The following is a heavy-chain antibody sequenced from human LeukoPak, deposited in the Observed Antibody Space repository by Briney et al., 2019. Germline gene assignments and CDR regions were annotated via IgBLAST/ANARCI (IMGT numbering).Heavy chain of an antibody. J-gene: IGHJ4*02. CDR2: INPDGTDT. Sequence: GGSLRLSCAASGFTFSNFWMHWVRQAPGMVPVWVSQINPDGTDTLYADSVKGRFTISRDNARNTLYLQMNSLRAEDTAVYYCAKGTNFAFDNWGQGILVTVSS. V-gene: IGHV3-74*01. CDR3: AKGTNFAFDN. D-gene: IGHD1-14*01. CDR1: GFTFSNFW.